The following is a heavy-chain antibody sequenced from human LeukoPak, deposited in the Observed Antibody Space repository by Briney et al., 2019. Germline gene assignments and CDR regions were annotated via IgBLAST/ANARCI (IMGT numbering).Heavy chain of an antibody. Sequence: GGSLRLSCAASEFTFSSYRMNWVRQAPGKGLEWVSSISSSSSYIFYADSVKGRFTISRDNAKNSLYLQMNSLRAEDTAVYYCTTVSRIVGATNYWGQGTLVTVSS. V-gene: IGHV3-21*01. CDR3: TTVSRIVGATNY. CDR1: EFTFSSYR. D-gene: IGHD1-26*01. J-gene: IGHJ4*02. CDR2: ISSSSSYI.